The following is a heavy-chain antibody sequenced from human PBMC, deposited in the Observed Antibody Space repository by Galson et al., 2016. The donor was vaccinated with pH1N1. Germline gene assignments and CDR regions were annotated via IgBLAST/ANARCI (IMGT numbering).Heavy chain of an antibody. CDR2: ITYTSATI. D-gene: IGHD4-23*01. J-gene: IGHJ3*01. Sequence: SLRLSCAASGFTFSSWPMDWVRQAPGEGLEWISFITYTSATIYYADSVKGRFTVSRDNAKNSLYLQMNSLRAEDTAVYYCARPGNYDGDRRGAFDLWGQGTMVTVSP. CDR1: GFTFSSWP. CDR3: ARPGNYDGDRRGAFDL. V-gene: IGHV3-48*04.